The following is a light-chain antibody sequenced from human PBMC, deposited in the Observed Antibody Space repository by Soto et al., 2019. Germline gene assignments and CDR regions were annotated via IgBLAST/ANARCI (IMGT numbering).Light chain of an antibody. CDR2: LNSDGSH. V-gene: IGLV4-69*01. Sequence: QPVLTQSPSASASLGASVKLTCTLSSGHSSYAIAWHQQQPEKGPRYLMKLNSDGSHRKGDGIPDRFSGSSSGAERYLTISRLQSEDEADYYCQTWGTGIRVFGGGTKLTVL. CDR3: QTWGTGIRV. CDR1: SGHSSYA. J-gene: IGLJ3*02.